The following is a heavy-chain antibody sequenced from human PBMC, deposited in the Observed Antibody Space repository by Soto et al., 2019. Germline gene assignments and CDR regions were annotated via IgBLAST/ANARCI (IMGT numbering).Heavy chain of an antibody. V-gene: IGHV3-21*06. D-gene: IGHD3-22*01. Sequence: EVRLMESGGGLVKPGGSLRLSCAASGFTFNKYSMNWVRQAPGKGLEWVASITSKTGEQYYADSVKGRFIISRDNTNNSLSLQVTSLRDEDTAVYYCARDLMPNDRGLGDLAYWGQGTLVTVSS. J-gene: IGHJ4*02. CDR3: ARDLMPNDRGLGDLAY. CDR1: GFTFNKYS. CDR2: ITSKTGEQ.